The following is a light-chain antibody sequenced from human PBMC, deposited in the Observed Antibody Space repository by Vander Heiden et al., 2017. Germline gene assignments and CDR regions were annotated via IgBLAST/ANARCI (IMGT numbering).Light chain of an antibody. J-gene: IGKJ3*01. CDR3: QQYYSTPIT. CDR2: WAS. CDR1: QSVLYSSNNKNY. V-gene: IGKV4-1*01. Sequence: DIVMTQSPASLAVSLGERAPITCKSSQSVLYSSNNKNYLAWYQQKPGQPPKLLIYWASTRESGVPDRFSGSGSGTEFTLTISSLQAEDVAVYYCQQYYSTPITFGPGTKVDIK.